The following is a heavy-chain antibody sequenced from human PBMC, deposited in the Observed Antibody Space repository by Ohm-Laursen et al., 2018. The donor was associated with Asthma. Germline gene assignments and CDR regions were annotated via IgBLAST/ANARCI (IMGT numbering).Heavy chain of an antibody. CDR3: ARDLAVDTAMVGDY. V-gene: IGHV3-30*03. D-gene: IGHD5-18*01. CDR1: GFTFSSYG. Sequence: SLRPSCTASGFTFSSYGMHWVRQAPGKGLEWVAVISYDGSNKYYADSVKGRFTISRDNSKNTLYLQMNSLRAEDTAVYYCARDLAVDTAMVGDYWGQGTLVTVSS. J-gene: IGHJ4*02. CDR2: ISYDGSNK.